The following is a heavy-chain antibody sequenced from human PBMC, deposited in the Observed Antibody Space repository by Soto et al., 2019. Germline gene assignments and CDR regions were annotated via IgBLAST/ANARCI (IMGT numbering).Heavy chain of an antibody. V-gene: IGHV4-30-4*01. CDR2: IYYTGKT. J-gene: IGHJ5*02. CDR3: GRDLTSNANCIDP. CDR1: GDYIHVGGYY. Sequence: LSLTCSVSGDYIHVGGYYWTWIRQRPGKGLEWMGYIYYTGKTYYNPSLESRLTMPVDRSKNQFSLRLTSVTAADTAVYFCGRDLTSNANCIDPWGQGTLVTVSS. D-gene: IGHD2-2*01.